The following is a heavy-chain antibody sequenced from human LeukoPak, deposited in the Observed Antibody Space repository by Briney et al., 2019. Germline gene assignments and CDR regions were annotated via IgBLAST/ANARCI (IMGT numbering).Heavy chain of an antibody. V-gene: IGHV4-59*01. CDR3: ARATLSMGPTDKLGTFDY. D-gene: IGHD1-26*01. J-gene: IGHJ4*02. CDR2: IYYTGST. CDR1: GGPIRSYY. Sequence: ASETLSLTCTVSGGPIRSYYWTWIRQPPGKGLEWIGHIYYTGSTTYNPSLKSRVTISVDTSKNQFSLKLTSVTAADTAVYYCARATLSMGPTDKLGTFDYWGQGTLVTVSS.